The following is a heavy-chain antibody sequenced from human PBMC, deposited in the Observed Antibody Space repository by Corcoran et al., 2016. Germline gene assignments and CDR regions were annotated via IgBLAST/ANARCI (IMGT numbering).Heavy chain of an antibody. CDR3: ARDVYYGSGSRALRDYGMDV. CDR1: GGTFSSYA. V-gene: IGHV1-69*01. CDR2: IIPIFGTA. Sequence: QVQLVQSGAEVKKPGSSVKVSCKASGGTFSSYAISWVRQAPGQGLEWMGGIIPIFGTANYAQKFQGRVTITADESTSTAYMELSSLRSEDTAVYYCARDVYYGSGSRALRDYGMDVWGQGTTVTVSS. D-gene: IGHD3-10*01. J-gene: IGHJ6*02.